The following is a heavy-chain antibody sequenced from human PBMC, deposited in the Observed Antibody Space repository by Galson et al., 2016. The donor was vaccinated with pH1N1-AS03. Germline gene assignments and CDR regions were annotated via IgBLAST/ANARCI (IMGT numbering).Heavy chain of an antibody. J-gene: IGHJ4*02. CDR3: ARSFLGESDD. V-gene: IGHV1-8*01. CDR2: MTPNTGNT. D-gene: IGHD3-16*01. CDR1: GYTFTTYD. Sequence: SVKVSCKASGYTFTTYDINWVRQAAGQGLEWMGGMTPNTGNTGYAQRFQGRVTMTRNTSISTAYMELSGLQSEDTAVYYCARSFLGESDDWGQGTLVIVSS.